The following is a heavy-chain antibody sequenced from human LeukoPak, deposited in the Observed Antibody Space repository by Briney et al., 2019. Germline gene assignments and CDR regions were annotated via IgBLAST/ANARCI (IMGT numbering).Heavy chain of an antibody. J-gene: IGHJ4*02. Sequence: PSETLSLTCAVYGGSFSGYYWSWIRQPPGKGLEWIGEINHSGSTNYNPSLKSRVTISVDTSKNQFSLKLSSVTAADTAVYYRARRNRYSKRPPDYWGQGTLVTVSS. V-gene: IGHV4-34*01. CDR3: ARRNRYSKRPPDY. D-gene: IGHD6-13*01. CDR2: INHSGST. CDR1: GGSFSGYY.